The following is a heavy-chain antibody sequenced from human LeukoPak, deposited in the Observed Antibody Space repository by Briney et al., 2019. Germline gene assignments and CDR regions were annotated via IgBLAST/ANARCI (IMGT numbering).Heavy chain of an antibody. D-gene: IGHD2-21*02. CDR2: ISAYNGNT. Sequence: GASVKVSCKASGYTFTSYGISWVRQAPGQGLEWMGWISAYNGNTNYAQKLQGRVTMTTDTSTSTAYMELRSLRSDDTAVYYCARDRLPKGSGTKLGVTNPPDYWGQGTLVTVSS. CDR1: GYTFTSYG. CDR3: ARDRLPKGSGTKLGVTNPPDY. J-gene: IGHJ4*02. V-gene: IGHV1-18*01.